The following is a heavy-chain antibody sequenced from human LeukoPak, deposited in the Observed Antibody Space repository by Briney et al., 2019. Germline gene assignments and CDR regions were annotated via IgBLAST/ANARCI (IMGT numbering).Heavy chain of an antibody. Sequence: SETLSLTCTVSGGSISSYYWSWIRQPPGKGLERIGYIYYSGSTNYNPSLKSRVTISVDTSKNQLSLKLSSVTAADTALYYCARGSSSSRRDCYFDLWGRGTPVTVSS. CDR2: IYYSGST. CDR1: GGSISSYY. J-gene: IGHJ2*01. CDR3: ARGSSSSRRDCYFDL. V-gene: IGHV4-59*01. D-gene: IGHD6-6*01.